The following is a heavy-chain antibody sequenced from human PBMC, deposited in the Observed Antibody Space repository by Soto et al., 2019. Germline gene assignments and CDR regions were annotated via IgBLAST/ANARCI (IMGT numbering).Heavy chain of an antibody. Sequence: GGSRRFSCAASVFDFRRYAISWGLLAPGGGREWVSTISADTANTQVTQALRGQFTVVRDNSKDNLYLQMNTLKVDDTAIYCCAKERDCCATRCFGDFDFWGQGAVVTVSS. V-gene: IGHV3-23*01. CDR3: AKERDCCATRCFGDFDF. CDR2: ISADTANT. D-gene: IGHD2-21*02. J-gene: IGHJ5*01. CDR1: VFDFRRYA.